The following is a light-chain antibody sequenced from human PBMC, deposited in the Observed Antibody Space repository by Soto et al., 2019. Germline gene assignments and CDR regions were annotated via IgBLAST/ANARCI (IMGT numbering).Light chain of an antibody. CDR1: KIGSKI. Sequence: SYELAQPPSVSVAPGQTAKITCGGDKIGSKIVHWHKQRPGQAPVAVVFDATDRPSGIPDRISASRAADTATLTISRVVVGDEAVYLCQVLASSADFVVFGSGTKVTVL. V-gene: IGLV3-21*02. CDR2: DAT. CDR3: QVLASSADFVV. J-gene: IGLJ1*01.